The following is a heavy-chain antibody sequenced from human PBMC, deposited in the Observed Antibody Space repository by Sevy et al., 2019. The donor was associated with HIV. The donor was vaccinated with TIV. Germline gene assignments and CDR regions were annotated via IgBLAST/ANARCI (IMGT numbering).Heavy chain of an antibody. CDR1: GFTLSSYG. D-gene: IGHD3-22*01. V-gene: IGHV3-30*18. Sequence: GGSLRLSCTASGFTLSSYGMHWVRQAPGKGLEWVAVISYDGSNKYYADSVKGRFTISRDNSKNTLYLQMNSLRAEDTAVYYCAKGDDSSGYCFQHWGQGTLVTVSS. CDR3: AKGDDSSGYCFQH. J-gene: IGHJ1*01. CDR2: ISYDGSNK.